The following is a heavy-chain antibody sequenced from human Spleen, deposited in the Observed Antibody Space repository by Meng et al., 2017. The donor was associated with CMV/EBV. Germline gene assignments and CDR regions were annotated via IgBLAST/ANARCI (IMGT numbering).Heavy chain of an antibody. J-gene: IGHJ4*02. V-gene: IGHV3-23*01. Sequence: CAASGFNFSSFAMSWVRQAPGKGLEWVSSISPSGATTHYGDSVKGRFTISRDSSKNTLYLQMNSLRAEDTAVYYCAKDLYSSGYYLDSWGQGTLVTVSS. CDR2: ISPSGATT. CDR1: GFNFSSFA. CDR3: AKDLYSSGYYLDS. D-gene: IGHD3-22*01.